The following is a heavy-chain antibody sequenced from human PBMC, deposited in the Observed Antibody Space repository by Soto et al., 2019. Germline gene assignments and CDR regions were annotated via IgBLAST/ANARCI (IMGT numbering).Heavy chain of an antibody. J-gene: IGHJ4*02. V-gene: IGHV3-23*01. CDR1: GFTFSSFG. CDR2: ISGSGDSS. Sequence: EVQLLDSGGDLAQPGGSLRLSCTASGFTFSSFGMAWVRQAPGKGLEWVSAISGSGDSSYYADSVKDRFTISRDNPTNTLHLQMNNLRAEDTAVYYCAKVGIGMFSHKHHFDHWGQGTQVTVSS. D-gene: IGHD2-2*03. CDR3: AKVGIGMFSHKHHFDH.